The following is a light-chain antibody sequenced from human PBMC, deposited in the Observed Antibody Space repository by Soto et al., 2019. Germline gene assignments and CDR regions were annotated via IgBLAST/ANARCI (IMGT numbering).Light chain of an antibody. CDR2: AAS. V-gene: IGKV1-39*01. J-gene: IGKJ5*01. CDR3: QQSYSTPIT. CDR1: QTIRSD. Sequence: IQMTQSRSSLSAALVDRVTITCRASQTIRSDLNWYQQKPGKAPKLLIYAASSLQSGVPSRFSGSGSGTDFTLTISSLQPEDFATYYCQQSYSTPITFGQGTRLEIK.